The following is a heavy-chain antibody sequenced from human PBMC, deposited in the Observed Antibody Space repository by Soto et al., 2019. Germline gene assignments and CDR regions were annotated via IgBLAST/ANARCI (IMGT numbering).Heavy chain of an antibody. D-gene: IGHD6-13*01. Sequence: GSLRLSCAASGFTVSSNYMSWVRQAPGKGLEWVSVIYSGGSTYYADSVKGRFTISRDNSKNTLYLQMNSLRAEDTAVYYCAREPDGIAAAALEYWGQGTLVTSPQ. CDR1: GFTVSSNY. CDR3: AREPDGIAAAALEY. CDR2: IYSGGST. V-gene: IGHV3-66*01. J-gene: IGHJ4*02.